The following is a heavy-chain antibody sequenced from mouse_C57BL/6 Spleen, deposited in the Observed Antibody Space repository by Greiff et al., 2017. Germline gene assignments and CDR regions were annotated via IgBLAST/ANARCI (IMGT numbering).Heavy chain of an antibody. D-gene: IGHD4-1*01. J-gene: IGHJ2*01. CDR1: GYSITSGYY. CDR2: ISYDGSN. V-gene: IGHV3-6*01. Sequence: EVQLQQSGPGLVKPSQSLSLTCSVTGYSITSGYYWNWIRQFPGNKLEWMGYISYDGSNNYNPSLKNRISITRDTSKNQFLLKLNSVTTEDTATYYCARGPELGPFDYWGQGTTLTVSS. CDR3: ARGPELGPFDY.